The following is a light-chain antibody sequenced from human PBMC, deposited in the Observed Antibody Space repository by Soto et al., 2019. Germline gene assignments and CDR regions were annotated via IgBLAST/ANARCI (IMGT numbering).Light chain of an antibody. Sequence: DIQMTQFPSAISASVGDRVTITFRASQDIRVYLGWFQQKPGKVPTRLIYASTLQSGVPSRFSGSGSGTDFSLTISSLQPADFATYYCQQSYSSPRFTFGPGTKVDI. CDR2: AS. CDR3: QQSYSSPRFT. V-gene: IGKV1-17*03. J-gene: IGKJ3*01. CDR1: QDIRVY.